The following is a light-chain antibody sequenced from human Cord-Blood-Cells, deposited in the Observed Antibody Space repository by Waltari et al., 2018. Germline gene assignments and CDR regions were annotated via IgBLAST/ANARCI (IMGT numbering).Light chain of an antibody. CDR2: AAS. Sequence: DIHMTHPPSPLPASLGTSVTITCRASQSISSYLNWYQQKPGKAPKLLIYAASSLQSGVPSRFSGSGSGTDFTLTISSLQPEDFATYYCQQSYSTWTFGQGTKVEIK. CDR3: QQSYSTWT. CDR1: QSISSY. V-gene: IGKV1-39*01. J-gene: IGKJ1*01.